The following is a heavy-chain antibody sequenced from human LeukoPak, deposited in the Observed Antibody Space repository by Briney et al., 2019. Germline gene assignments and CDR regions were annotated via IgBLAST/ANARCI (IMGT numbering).Heavy chain of an antibody. CDR3: VRDPSNSGWAFDY. Sequence: GRSLRLSCAASGFTFSSYGMHWVRQAPGKGLEWVAMIWYNGKNKHYADSVKGRFTISRDNSKNTLDPQMNSLRADDTAVYYCVRDPSNSGWAFDYWGQGTLVTVSS. J-gene: IGHJ4*02. CDR1: GFTFSSYG. D-gene: IGHD6-19*01. V-gene: IGHV3-33*01. CDR2: IWYNGKNK.